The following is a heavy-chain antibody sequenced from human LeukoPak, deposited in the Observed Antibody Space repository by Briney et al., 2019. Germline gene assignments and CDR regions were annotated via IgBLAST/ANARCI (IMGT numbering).Heavy chain of an antibody. D-gene: IGHD6-19*01. CDR3: ARASGWFFDY. Sequence: SETLSLTCTVSGGSISSYYWSWIRQPLGKGLEWIGYIYYSGSTNYNPSLKSRVTISVDTSKNQFSLKLSSVTAADTAVYYCARASGWFFDYWGQGTLVTVSS. CDR2: IYYSGST. J-gene: IGHJ4*02. V-gene: IGHV4-59*01. CDR1: GGSISSYY.